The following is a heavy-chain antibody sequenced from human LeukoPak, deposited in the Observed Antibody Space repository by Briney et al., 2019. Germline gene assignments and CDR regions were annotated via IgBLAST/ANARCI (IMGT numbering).Heavy chain of an antibody. J-gene: IGHJ4*02. V-gene: IGHV3-23*01. D-gene: IGHD2-2*01. CDR2: ISGSGGST. CDR3: AKSPIVVVPAGHNPLDY. Sequence: PGGSLRLSCAASGFTFSSYAMSWVRQAPGKGLEWVSAISGSGGSTYYADSVKGRFTISRDNSKNTLYLQMNSLRAEDTAVYYCAKSPIVVVPAGHNPLDYWGQGTLVSVSS. CDR1: GFTFSSYA.